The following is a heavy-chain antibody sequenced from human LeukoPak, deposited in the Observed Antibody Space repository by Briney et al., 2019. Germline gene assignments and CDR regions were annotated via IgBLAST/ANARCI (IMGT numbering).Heavy chain of an antibody. V-gene: IGHV4-31*03. D-gene: IGHD3-10*01. Sequence: SETLSLTCTVSGGSISSGGYYWSWIRQHPGKGLEWIGYIYYSGSTYYNPSLKSRVTISVDTSKNQFSLKLSSVTAADMAVYYCANYGSGSYRFDPWGQGTLVTVSS. J-gene: IGHJ5*02. CDR2: IYYSGST. CDR1: GGSISSGGYY. CDR3: ANYGSGSYRFDP.